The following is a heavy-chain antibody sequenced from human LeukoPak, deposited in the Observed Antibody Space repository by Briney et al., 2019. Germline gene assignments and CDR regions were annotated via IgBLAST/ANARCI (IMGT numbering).Heavy chain of an antibody. V-gene: IGHV3-74*01. CDR3: ARDGSLPAY. Sequence: PGGSLRLSCAASGFTFSDYWMHWVRQTPGEGLVWVSRIISDGSSTSYADSVKGRFTISRDNAKNTLYLQMNSLRVEDTAVYYCARDGSLPAYWGQGTLVTVSS. J-gene: IGHJ4*02. CDR1: GFTFSDYW. CDR2: IISDGSST.